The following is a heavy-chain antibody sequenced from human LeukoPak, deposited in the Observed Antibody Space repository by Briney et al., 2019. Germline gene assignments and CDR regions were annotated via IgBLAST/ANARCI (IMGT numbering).Heavy chain of an antibody. V-gene: IGHV4-59*01. D-gene: IGHD3-10*01. CDR1: GGSISSYY. CDR3: ARDRYYGSGSYGWFDP. J-gene: IGHJ5*02. CDR2: IYYSGST. Sequence: SETLSLTCIVSGGSISSYYWSWIRQPPGKGLEWIGYIYYSGSTNYNPSLKSRVTISVDTSKNQFSLKLSSVTAADTAVYYCARDRYYGSGSYGWFDPWGQGTLVTVSS.